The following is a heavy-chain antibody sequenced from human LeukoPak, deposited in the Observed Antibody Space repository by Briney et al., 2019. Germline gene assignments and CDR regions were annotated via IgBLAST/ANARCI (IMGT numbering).Heavy chain of an antibody. Sequence: ASVKVSCKASGYTFTSYDINWVRQATGQGLEWMGWMNPNSGSTGYAQKFQGRVTMTRNTSTSTAYMELNSLRSEDTAVYYCAREAVGGKDYWGQGTLVTVSS. CDR1: GYTFTSYD. CDR2: MNPNSGST. V-gene: IGHV1-8*01. D-gene: IGHD3-10*01. J-gene: IGHJ4*02. CDR3: AREAVGGKDY.